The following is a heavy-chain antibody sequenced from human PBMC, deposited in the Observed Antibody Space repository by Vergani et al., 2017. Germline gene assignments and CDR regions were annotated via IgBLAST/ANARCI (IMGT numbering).Heavy chain of an antibody. D-gene: IGHD3-22*01. Sequence: EVQLVQSGAEVKKPGESLKISCKGSGYSFTSYWIGWVRQMPGKGLEWMGIIYPGDSDTRYSPSFQGQVTISADKSISTAYLQWSSLKASDTAMYYCARGVLDYYYDSSGYRNLYYYYGMDVWGQGTTVTVSS. V-gene: IGHV5-51*01. CDR1: GYSFTSYW. J-gene: IGHJ6*02. CDR3: ARGVLDYYYDSSGYRNLYYYYGMDV. CDR2: IYPGDSDT.